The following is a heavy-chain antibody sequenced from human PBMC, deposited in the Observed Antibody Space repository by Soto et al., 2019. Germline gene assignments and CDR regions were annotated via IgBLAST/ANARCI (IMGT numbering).Heavy chain of an antibody. V-gene: IGHV4-4*02. D-gene: IGHD2-15*01. J-gene: IGHJ6*02. Sequence: SETLSLTCVVSGGSIRSTNWWAWVRQTPGKGLEWIGEVYHNGTSNYNPSLKGLATISVDRSKDQVSLRMNSVIDADTAVYYCARDLDRYCSATSCHAMDVWGQGTPVTVSS. CDR2: VYHNGTS. CDR3: ARDLDRYCSATSCHAMDV. CDR1: GGSIRSTNW.